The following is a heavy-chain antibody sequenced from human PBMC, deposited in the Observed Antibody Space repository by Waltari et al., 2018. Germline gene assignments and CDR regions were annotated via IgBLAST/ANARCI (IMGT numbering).Heavy chain of an antibody. D-gene: IGHD3-10*02. J-gene: IGHJ5*02. CDR2: IYYSGGT. Sequence: QLQLQESGPGLVKPSETLSLTCTVSGGSISSSSYYWGWIRQPPGKGLEWIGSIYYSGGTHTNPSLKGRVTISVDTSKNQFSLKLSSVTAADTAVYYCASSDTVRGAPINWFDPWGQGTLVTVSS. CDR3: ASSDTVRGAPINWFDP. CDR1: GGSISSSSYY. V-gene: IGHV4-39*01.